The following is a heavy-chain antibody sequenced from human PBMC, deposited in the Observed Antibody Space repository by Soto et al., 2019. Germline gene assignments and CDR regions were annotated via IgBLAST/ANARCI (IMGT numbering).Heavy chain of an antibody. D-gene: IGHD6-19*01. Sequence: XGSLRLSCAAAGFTFSNYGMHWVRQAPGKGLEWVAVISYDGSNKYYADSVKGRFTISRDNPRNTLFLQMNSLRAEDTAVYYCARATAIGWTKAPVDDWGQGTLVTVSS. CDR2: ISYDGSNK. J-gene: IGHJ4*02. CDR3: ARATAIGWTKAPVDD. CDR1: GFTFSNYG. V-gene: IGHV3-30*03.